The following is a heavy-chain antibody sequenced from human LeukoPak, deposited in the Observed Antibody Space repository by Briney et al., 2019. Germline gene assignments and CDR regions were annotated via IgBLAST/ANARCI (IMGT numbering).Heavy chain of an antibody. V-gene: IGHV1-8*03. D-gene: IGHD6-13*01. J-gene: IGHJ6*03. CDR1: GYTFTSYD. Sequence: ASVKVPCKASGYTFTSYDINWVRQATGQGLEWMGWTNPNSGNTGYAQKFQGRVTITRNTSISTAYMGLSSLRSEDTAVYYCARGSSWYVGYYYYYMDVWGKGTTVTVSS. CDR3: ARGSSWYVGYYYYYMDV. CDR2: TNPNSGNT.